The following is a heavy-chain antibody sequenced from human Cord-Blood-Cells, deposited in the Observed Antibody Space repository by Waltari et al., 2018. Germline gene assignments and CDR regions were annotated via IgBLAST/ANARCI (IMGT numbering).Heavy chain of an antibody. CDR2: IYSGGST. CDR1: GFTVSSNY. J-gene: IGHJ4*02. Sequence: EVQLVESGGGLIQPGGSLRLSCAASGFTVSSNYMSWVRQAPGKGLEWVAVIYSGGSTYYADSVKGRFTISRDNSKNTLYLQMNSLRAEDTAVYDCARDIAAADPVDDYWGQGTLVTVSS. CDR3: ARDIAAADPVDDY. V-gene: IGHV3-53*01. D-gene: IGHD6-13*01.